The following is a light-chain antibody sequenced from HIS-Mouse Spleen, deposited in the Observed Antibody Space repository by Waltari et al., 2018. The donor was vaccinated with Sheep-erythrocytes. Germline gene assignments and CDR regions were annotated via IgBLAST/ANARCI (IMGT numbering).Light chain of an antibody. V-gene: IGKV1-17*03. CDR2: AAS. CDR1: QGISNY. Sequence: DIQITQSPSAMSASVGDRFTIPCRASQGISNYLAWFQQKPGKVPKRLIYAASSLQSGVPSRFSGSGSGTEFTLTISSLQPEDFATYYCLQRSNWPPITFGQGTRLEIK. J-gene: IGKJ5*01. CDR3: LQRSNWPPIT.